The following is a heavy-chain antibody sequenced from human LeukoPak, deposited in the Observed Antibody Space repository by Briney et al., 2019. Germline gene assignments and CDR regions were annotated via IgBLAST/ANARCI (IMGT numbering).Heavy chain of an antibody. V-gene: IGHV1-46*01. CDR1: GYTFTSYY. CDR3: AKQLGYCSDGSCYFPY. D-gene: IGHD2-15*01. CDR2: TNPSGGST. J-gene: IGHJ4*02. Sequence: GASVKVSCKASGYTFTSYYMHWVRQAPGQGLEWMGITNPSGGSTSYAQKFQGRVTMTRDTSTSTVYMELSSLRSEDTAVYYCAKQLGYCSDGSCYFPYWGQGTLVTVSS.